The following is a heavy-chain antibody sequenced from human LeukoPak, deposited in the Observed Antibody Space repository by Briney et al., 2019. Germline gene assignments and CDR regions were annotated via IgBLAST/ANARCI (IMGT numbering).Heavy chain of an antibody. Sequence: GRSLRLSCAASGFPFNTYGMHWVRQAPGKGLEWVAVMSYDGSDKYYADSVKGRFTISRDNSKNTLSLQMNSLIPEDTAVYFCARGIPADYWGQGTLVTVSS. J-gene: IGHJ4*02. CDR2: MSYDGSDK. V-gene: IGHV3-30*03. CDR1: GFPFNTYG. CDR3: ARGIPADY.